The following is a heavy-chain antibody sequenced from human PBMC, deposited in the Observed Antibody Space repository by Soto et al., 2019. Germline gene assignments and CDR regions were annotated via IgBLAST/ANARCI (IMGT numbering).Heavy chain of an antibody. CDR2: IYWNDAK. J-gene: IGHJ4*02. V-gene: IGHV2-5*01. CDR3: AQRPPRYSYESSVSYYLGGHFDY. CDR1: ASSLSTPGLG. Sequence: QITLKESGPTLVKPTQTLTLTCSVSASSLSTPGLGVGWIRQPPGKALEWLALIYWNDAKRYNPSLKSRLTITKDTSRNQVVLTMTNMDPEDTATYYCAQRPPRYSYESSVSYYLGGHFDYWGQGTLVLVSS. D-gene: IGHD3-22*01.